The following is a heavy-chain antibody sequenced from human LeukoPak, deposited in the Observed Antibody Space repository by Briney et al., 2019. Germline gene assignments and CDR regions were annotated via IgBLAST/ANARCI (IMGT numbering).Heavy chain of an antibody. CDR1: GFSFRSYG. D-gene: IGHD6-13*01. CDR3: GKGGSSSWDYFDY. CDR2: IRYDGIIK. J-gene: IGHJ4*02. Sequence: GGSLRLSCAAPGFSFRSYGVHWVRQAPGKGLEWVAFIRYDGIIKYYADSVKGRFTISRDNSKNTLYLQMNSLRVEDTAVYYCGKGGSSSWDYFDYWGQGTLVTVSS. V-gene: IGHV3-30*02.